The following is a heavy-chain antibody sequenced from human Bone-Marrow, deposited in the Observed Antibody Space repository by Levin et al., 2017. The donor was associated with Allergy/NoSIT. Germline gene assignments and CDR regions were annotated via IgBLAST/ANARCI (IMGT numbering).Heavy chain of an antibody. CDR3: AKDHIGGSYYDY. D-gene: IGHD1-26*01. CDR2: ISGSGGGT. J-gene: IGHJ4*02. V-gene: IGHV3-23*01. Sequence: GGSLRLSCAASGFTFSDYSMTWVRHAPGKGLEWVSTISGSGGGTFYSDSVKGHFTISRDNSKNTLYLQMNSMRAEDTAIYFCAKDHIGGSYYDYWGQGTLVTVSS. CDR1: GFTFSDYS.